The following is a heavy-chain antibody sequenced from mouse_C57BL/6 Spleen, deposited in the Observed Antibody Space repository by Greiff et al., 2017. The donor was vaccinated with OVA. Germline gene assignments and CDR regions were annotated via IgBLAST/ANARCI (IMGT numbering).Heavy chain of an antibody. V-gene: IGHV1-76*01. J-gene: IGHJ3*01. CDR1: GYTFTDYY. D-gene: IGHD2-4*01. CDR2: IYPGSGNT. CDR3: AREGGYDYDWFAY. Sequence: VQLQQSGAELVRPGASVKLSCKASGYTFTDYYINWVKQRPGQGLEWIARIYPGSGNTYYNEKFKGKATLTAEKSSSTAYMQLSSLTSEDSAVYFCAREGGYDYDWFAYWGQGTLVTVSA.